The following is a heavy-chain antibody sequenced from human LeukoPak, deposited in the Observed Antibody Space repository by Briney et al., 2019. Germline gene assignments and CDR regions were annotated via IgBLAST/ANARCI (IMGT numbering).Heavy chain of an antibody. CDR2: IIPIFVTA. CDR3: ARSLFTHNKRDIVATITFHYFDY. D-gene: IGHD5-12*01. J-gene: IGHJ4*02. V-gene: IGHV1-69*13. CDR1: GGTFSRYA. Sequence: SVKVCCKGSGGTFSRYAVSLGRQAPGQGLELMGGIIPIFVTANYAQKFQGRVTITADDSTSTAYMELSSLRSEDTAVYYCARSLFTHNKRDIVATITFHYFDYWGQGTLVTVSS.